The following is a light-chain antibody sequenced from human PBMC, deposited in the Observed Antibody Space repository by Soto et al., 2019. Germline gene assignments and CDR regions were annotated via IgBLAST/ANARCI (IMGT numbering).Light chain of an antibody. CDR1: QSVSSY. Sequence: EIVLTQSPSTLSLSPGERATLSCRASQSVSSYLAWYQQKPGQAPRLAIYDASNRATGIPARFSGSGSGTDFTLNISSLEPEDFAVYYCQQGTFGQGTKVAI. J-gene: IGKJ1*01. CDR3: QQGT. V-gene: IGKV3-11*01. CDR2: DAS.